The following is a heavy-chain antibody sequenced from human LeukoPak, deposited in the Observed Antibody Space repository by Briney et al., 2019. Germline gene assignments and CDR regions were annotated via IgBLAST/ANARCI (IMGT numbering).Heavy chain of an antibody. CDR2: FDPEDGET. Sequence: ASVKVSCKVSGHTLTELSMHWVRQAPGKGLEWMGGFDPEDGETIYAQKFQGRVTMTEDTSTDTAYMELSSLRSEDTAVYYCARDNDSRDPPHFDYWGQGTLVTVSS. CDR3: ARDNDSRDPPHFDY. V-gene: IGHV1-24*01. J-gene: IGHJ4*02. CDR1: GHTLTELS. D-gene: IGHD3-16*01.